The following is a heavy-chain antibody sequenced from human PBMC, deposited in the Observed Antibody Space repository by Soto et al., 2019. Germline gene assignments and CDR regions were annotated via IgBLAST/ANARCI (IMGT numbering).Heavy chain of an antibody. CDR1: GYSFADYW. CDR2: IDPSDSQT. D-gene: IGHD3-22*01. Sequence: PXESLTISRKGAGYSFADYWITLVRQKPGKGLEWMGRIDPSDSQTYYSPSFRGHVTISATKSITTVFLQWSSLRASDTAMYYCARQIYDSDTGPNFQYSFDSWGQGTPVTVSS. V-gene: IGHV5-10-1*01. J-gene: IGHJ4*02. CDR3: ARQIYDSDTGPNFQYSFDS.